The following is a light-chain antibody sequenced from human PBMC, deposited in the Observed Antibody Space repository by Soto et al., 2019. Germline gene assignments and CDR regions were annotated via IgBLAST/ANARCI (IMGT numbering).Light chain of an antibody. CDR3: QQLNSYPRT. CDR2: DAS. J-gene: IGKJ5*01. Sequence: DVQMTQSPSSVSASVGDRVTITCRASQGVNSWLAWYQQKPGKAPKLLIYDASSLESGVPSRFSGSGSGTEFTLTISSLQPEDFATYYCQQLNSYPRTFGQGTRLEIK. CDR1: QGVNSW. V-gene: IGKV1-12*01.